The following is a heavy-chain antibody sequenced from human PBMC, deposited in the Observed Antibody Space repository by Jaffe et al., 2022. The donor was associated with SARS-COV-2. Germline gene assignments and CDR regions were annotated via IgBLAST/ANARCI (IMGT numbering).Heavy chain of an antibody. J-gene: IGHJ5*02. CDR2: IYYSGST. CDR3: ARHLGSGSYLSWFDP. Sequence: QLQLQESGPGLVKPSETLSLTCTVSGGSISSSSYYWGWIRQPPGKGLEWIGSIYYSGSTYYNPSLKSRVTISVDTSKNQFSLKLSSVTAADTAVYYCARHLGSGSYLSWFDPWGQGTLVTVSS. V-gene: IGHV4-39*01. CDR1: GGSISSSSYY. D-gene: IGHD3-10*01.